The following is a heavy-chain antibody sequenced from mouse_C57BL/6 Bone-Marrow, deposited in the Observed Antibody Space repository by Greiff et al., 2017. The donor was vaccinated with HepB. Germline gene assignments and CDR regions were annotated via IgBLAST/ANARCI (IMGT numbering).Heavy chain of an antibody. D-gene: IGHD4-1*01. CDR1: GYTFTDYY. CDR2: INPYNGGT. V-gene: IGHV1-19*01. CDR3: ERREWDPYYFDY. Sequence: EVQLQQSGPVLVKPGASVKMSCKASGYTFTDYYMNWVKQSHGKSLEWIGVINPYNGGTSYNQKFKGKATLTVDKYSSTVYMEHNRLTSEDSAVYYCERREWDPYYFDYWGQGTTLTVSS. J-gene: IGHJ2*01.